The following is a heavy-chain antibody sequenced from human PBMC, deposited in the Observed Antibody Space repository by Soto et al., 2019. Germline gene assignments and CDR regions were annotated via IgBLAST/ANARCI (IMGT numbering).Heavy chain of an antibody. V-gene: IGHV3-23*01. D-gene: IGHD3-10*01. CDR3: AKVLLWFGELFRPYFDY. Sequence: GGSLRLSCAASGFTFSSYAMSWVRQAPGKGLEWVSAISGSGGSTYYADSVKGRFTISRDNSKNTLYLQMNSLRAEDTAVYYCAKVLLWFGELFRPYFDYWGQGTLVTVSS. J-gene: IGHJ4*02. CDR1: GFTFSSYA. CDR2: ISGSGGST.